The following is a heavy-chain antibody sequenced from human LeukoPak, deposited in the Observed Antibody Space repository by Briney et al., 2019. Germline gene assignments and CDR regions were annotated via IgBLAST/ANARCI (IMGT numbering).Heavy chain of an antibody. J-gene: IGHJ4*02. CDR2: IYYSGST. D-gene: IGHD6-13*01. CDR3: ARDSAAAGTEDY. CDR1: GGSISSSSYY. Sequence: SETLSLTCTVSGGSISSSSYYWGWIRQPPGKGLEWIGTIYYSGSTYYNPSLKSRVTISVDTSKNQFSLKLSSVTAADTAVYYCARDSAAAGTEDYWGQGTLVTVSS. V-gene: IGHV4-39*07.